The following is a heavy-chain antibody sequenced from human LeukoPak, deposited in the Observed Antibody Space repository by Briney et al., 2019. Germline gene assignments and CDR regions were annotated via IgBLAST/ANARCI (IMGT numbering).Heavy chain of an antibody. D-gene: IGHD1-20*01. CDR2: IYHDGRI. CDR3: ARDTSPGITGTY. J-gene: IGHJ4*02. V-gene: IGHV4-38-2*02. CDR1: GYSITNGYY. Sequence: SSETLSLTCTVSGYSITNGYYWGWIRQPPGKGLEWIGSIYHDGRIDYNPSLKSRVTISRDTSNDQFSLKLSSVTAADTAMYYCARDTSPGITGTYWGQGTLVTVSS.